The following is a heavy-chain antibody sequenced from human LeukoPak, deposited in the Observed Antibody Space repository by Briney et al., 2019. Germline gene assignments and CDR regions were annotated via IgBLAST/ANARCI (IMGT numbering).Heavy chain of an antibody. V-gene: IGHV3-23*01. Sequence: GGSLRLSCTASGFTFSAYSMHWVRQAPGKGLEWVSGISGNGGSTYYADSVKGRYTISRDNSKNTVYLQMNSLRAEDTAVYYCYFYDSSGYYRQTKIDYWGQGTMVTVSS. CDR1: GFTFSAYS. J-gene: IGHJ4*02. CDR3: YFYDSSGYYRQTKIDY. D-gene: IGHD3-22*01. CDR2: ISGNGGST.